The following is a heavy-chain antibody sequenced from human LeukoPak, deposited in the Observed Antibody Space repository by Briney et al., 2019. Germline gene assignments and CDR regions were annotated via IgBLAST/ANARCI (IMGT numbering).Heavy chain of an antibody. CDR1: GFTFSSHW. CDR3: ARDPSGSGWSLNN. D-gene: IGHD6-19*01. CDR2: INSDGSSI. V-gene: IGHV3-74*01. Sequence: GGSLRLSCAASGFTFSSHWMHWVRQAPGKGLVWVSRINSDGSSISYADSVKGRFTISRDNSKNTVCLQMNSLRVEDTAVYYCARDPSGSGWSLNNWGQGTLVTVSS. J-gene: IGHJ4*02.